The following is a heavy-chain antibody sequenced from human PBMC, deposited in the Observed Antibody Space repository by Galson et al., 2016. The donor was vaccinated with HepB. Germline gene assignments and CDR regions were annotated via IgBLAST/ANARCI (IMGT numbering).Heavy chain of an antibody. V-gene: IGHV3-23*01. Sequence: SLRLSCAASGFTFSSYAMSWVRQAPGKGLEWVSAIRGSGGSTYYADSVKGRFTISRDNSKNTLYLQMNSLRAEDTAVYYCAKAADYYDSSGYYYLNWFDPWGQGTLVTVSS. CDR2: IRGSGGST. D-gene: IGHD3-22*01. CDR1: GFTFSSYA. CDR3: AKAADYYDSSGYYYLNWFDP. J-gene: IGHJ5*02.